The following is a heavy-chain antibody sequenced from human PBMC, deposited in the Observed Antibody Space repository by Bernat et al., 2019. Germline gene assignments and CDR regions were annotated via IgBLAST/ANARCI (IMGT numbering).Heavy chain of an antibody. CDR3: ISNCVWHLDD. V-gene: IGHV3-73*01. CDR2: IRTKADSYAT. Sequence: EVQLVESGGGLVQPGGSLKLSCAASGFTFSGSAMQWVRQASGKGLEWVGRIRTKADSYATVSAASVKGRFTISRDDSKNTVYLQMNRLITEDTAVYFGISNCVWHLDDWGQGTTVTVSS. CDR1: GFTFSGSA. J-gene: IGHJ6*02. D-gene: IGHD1-20*01.